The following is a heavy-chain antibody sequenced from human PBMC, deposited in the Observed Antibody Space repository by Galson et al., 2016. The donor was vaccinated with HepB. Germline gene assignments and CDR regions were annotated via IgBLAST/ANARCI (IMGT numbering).Heavy chain of an antibody. J-gene: IGHJ4*02. Sequence: SLRLSCAASGFTFSDYYMSWIRQAPGKGLECISYISSRSTYTYYADSVKGRFTISRDNAKNSLYLQMSNLRADDTAVYYCATTGTGLAARKFDYWGQGILVTVSS. D-gene: IGHD6-6*01. CDR1: GFTFSDYY. V-gene: IGHV3-11*06. CDR2: ISSRSTYT. CDR3: ATTGTGLAARKFDY.